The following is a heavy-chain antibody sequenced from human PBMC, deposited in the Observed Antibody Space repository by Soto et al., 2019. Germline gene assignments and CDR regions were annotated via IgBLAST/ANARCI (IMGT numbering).Heavy chain of an antibody. CDR3: AGSSSQRTGDFDY. J-gene: IGHJ4*02. CDR2: IYYSGST. D-gene: IGHD6-13*01. Sequence: SETLSLTCTVSGGSISSYYWSWIRQPPGKGLEWIGYIYYSGSTNYNPSLKSRVTISVDMSKNQFSLKLSSVTAADTAVYYCAGSSSQRTGDFDYWGQGTLVTVSS. V-gene: IGHV4-59*01. CDR1: GGSISSYY.